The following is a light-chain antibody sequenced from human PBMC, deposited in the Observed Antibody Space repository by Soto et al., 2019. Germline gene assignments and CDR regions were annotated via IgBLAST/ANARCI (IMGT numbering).Light chain of an antibody. CDR3: QQYGSSPFT. Sequence: EIVLTQSPDTLSMSPGERAILSCRASQRVTSTYIAWYQQKPGQAPRLLIYAASTRAADIPDRFSGSGSGTDFKLAISRLETEDFAVYFFQQYGSSPFTFGPGTKVDL. V-gene: IGKV3-20*01. J-gene: IGKJ3*01. CDR2: AAS. CDR1: QRVTSTY.